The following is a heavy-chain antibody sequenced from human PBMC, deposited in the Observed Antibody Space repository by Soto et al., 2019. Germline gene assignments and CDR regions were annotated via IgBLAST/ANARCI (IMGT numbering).Heavy chain of an antibody. CDR1: GGSISSSIYY. Sequence: QLQLQESGPGLVKPSETLSLTCTVSGGSISSSIYYWAWIRQPPGKGLEWIGNVYYSGSTYYSPSLKSRDTISVDTSQNQFSLKLSSVTAADTAVYYCGGIKTGTTAGYYYYMDVWGKGTTVTVSS. CDR2: VYYSGST. V-gene: IGHV4-39*01. D-gene: IGHD1-7*01. CDR3: GGIKTGTTAGYYYYMDV. J-gene: IGHJ6*03.